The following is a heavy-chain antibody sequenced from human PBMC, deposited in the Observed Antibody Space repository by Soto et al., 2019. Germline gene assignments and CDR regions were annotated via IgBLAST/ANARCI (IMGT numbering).Heavy chain of an antibody. V-gene: IGHV1-46*01. D-gene: IGHD3-22*01. CDR2: INPRGGSA. J-gene: IGHJ4*02. CDR1: GYPFTSFF. Sequence: ASVTVSCKASGYPFTSFFIHWVRQAPGQGLEWVGVINPRGGSANYAQKFQGRLTLTRDTSSTTVYLELSSLKSEDTAVYYCARRRTYYYDSSGYYYLDYWGQGTLVTVSS. CDR3: ARRRTYYYDSSGYYYLDY.